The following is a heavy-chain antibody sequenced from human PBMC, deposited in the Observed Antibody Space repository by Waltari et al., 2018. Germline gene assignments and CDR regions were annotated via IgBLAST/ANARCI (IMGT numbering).Heavy chain of an antibody. CDR3: ASPIAVAGRRYYYGMDV. CDR1: GGTFSSYA. V-gene: IGHV1-69*01. J-gene: IGHJ6*02. Sequence: QVQLVQSGAEVKKPGSSVKVSCKASGGTFSSYAISWVRQAPGQGLEWMGGIIPIFGTANYAQKFQGRVTITADESTSTAYMELSSLRSEDTAVYYCASPIAVAGRRYYYGMDVWGQGTTVTVSS. D-gene: IGHD6-19*01. CDR2: IIPIFGTA.